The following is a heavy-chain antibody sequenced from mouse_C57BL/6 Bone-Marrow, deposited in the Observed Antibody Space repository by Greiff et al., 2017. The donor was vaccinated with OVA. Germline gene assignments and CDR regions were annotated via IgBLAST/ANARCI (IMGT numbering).Heavy chain of an antibody. V-gene: IGHV2-5*01. D-gene: IGHD1-1*01. Sequence: VKLMESGPGLVQPSQSLSITCTVSGFSLTSYGVHWVRQSPGKGLEWLGVIWRGGSTDYNAAFMSRLSITKDNSKSQVFFKMNSLQADDTAIYYCAKNDYYGSSPWFAYWGQGTLVTVSA. CDR2: IWRGGST. J-gene: IGHJ3*01. CDR1: GFSLTSYG. CDR3: AKNDYYGSSPWFAY.